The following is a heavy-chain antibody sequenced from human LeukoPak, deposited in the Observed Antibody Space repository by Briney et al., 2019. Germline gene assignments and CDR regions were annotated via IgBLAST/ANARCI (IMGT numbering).Heavy chain of an antibody. V-gene: IGHV3-30*03. CDR3: ARAHARYGGYPDY. D-gene: IGHD5-12*01. CDR2: ISYDGSNK. J-gene: IGHJ4*02. CDR1: GFTFSSYG. Sequence: GGSLRLSCGASGFTFSSYGMHWVRQAPRKGLEWVAVISYDGSNKYYADSVKGRFTISRDNSKNTLYLQMNSLRAEDTAVYYCARAHARYGGYPDYRGQGTLVTVSS.